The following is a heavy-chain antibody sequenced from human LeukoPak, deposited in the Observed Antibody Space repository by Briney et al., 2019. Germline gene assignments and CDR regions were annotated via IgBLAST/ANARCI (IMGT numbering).Heavy chain of an antibody. V-gene: IGHV1-2*02. J-gene: IGHJ3*02. D-gene: IGHD2/OR15-2a*01. CDR1: GYTFTGYY. Sequence: GASVKVSCKASGYTFTGYYMHWVRQAPGQGLEWMGWINPNSGGTNYAQKFQGRVTMTRDTSISTAYMELSRLRSDDTAVYYCARRIWSDPQIDAFDIWGQGTMVTVSS. CDR3: ARRIWSDPQIDAFDI. CDR2: INPNSGGT.